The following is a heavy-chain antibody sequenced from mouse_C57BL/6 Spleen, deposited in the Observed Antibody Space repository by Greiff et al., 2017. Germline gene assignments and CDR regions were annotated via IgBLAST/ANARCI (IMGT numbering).Heavy chain of an antibody. V-gene: IGHV1-82*01. CDR3: ARGTTNYLYFLDY. CDR1: GYAFSSSW. Sequence: QVQLQQSGPELVKPGASVKISCKASGYAFSSSWMNWVKQRPGKGLEWIGRIYPGDGDTKYNGKFKGKATMTADKSSSTAYMQLSSLTSEDSAVYFGARGTTNYLYFLDYWGQGTTLTVSS. CDR2: IYPGDGDT. D-gene: IGHD2-1*01. J-gene: IGHJ2*01.